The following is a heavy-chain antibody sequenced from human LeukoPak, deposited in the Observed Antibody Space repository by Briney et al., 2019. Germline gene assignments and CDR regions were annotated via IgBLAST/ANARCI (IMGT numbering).Heavy chain of an antibody. CDR1: GGTISTYY. V-gene: IGHV4-59*01. D-gene: IGHD2-15*01. CDR3: ARGGALPSYYYGMDV. Sequence: ASETLSLTCTVSGGTISTYYWNWIRQPPGKGLEWIGYIHYSGSTNYNPSLKGRVTMSVDTSKNHFSLNLSSVTAADTAVYYCARGGALPSYYYGMDVWGQGTTVTVSS. J-gene: IGHJ6*02. CDR2: IHYSGST.